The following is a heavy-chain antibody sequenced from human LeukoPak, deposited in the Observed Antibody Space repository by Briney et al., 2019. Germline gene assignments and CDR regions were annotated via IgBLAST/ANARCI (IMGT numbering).Heavy chain of an antibody. CDR1: GGSISSYC. V-gene: IGHV4-59*08. J-gene: IGHJ6*02. Sequence: SETLSLTCTVSGGSISSYCWSWIRQPPGKGLDCIGYIYYSGSTNYNPSLKSRVTISVDTSKNQFSLKLSSVTAADTSVYYCARHGALYGDYSNYYGMDVWGQGTTVTVSS. D-gene: IGHD4-17*01. CDR3: ARHGALYGDYSNYYGMDV. CDR2: IYYSGST.